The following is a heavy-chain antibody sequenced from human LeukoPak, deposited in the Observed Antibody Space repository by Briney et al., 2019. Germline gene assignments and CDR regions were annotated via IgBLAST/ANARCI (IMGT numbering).Heavy chain of an antibody. CDR2: ITGSDGIT. CDR1: GFTFSSYA. Sequence: GGSLRLSCAASGFTFSSYAMSWVRQAPGKGLEWVSGITGSDGITFYADSVKGRFTISRDNSKNTLYLQMNSLRAEDTAVYYCAREFCSTATCYAGDWGQGTLVTVSS. CDR3: AREFCSTATCYAGD. J-gene: IGHJ4*02. V-gene: IGHV3-23*01. D-gene: IGHD2-2*01.